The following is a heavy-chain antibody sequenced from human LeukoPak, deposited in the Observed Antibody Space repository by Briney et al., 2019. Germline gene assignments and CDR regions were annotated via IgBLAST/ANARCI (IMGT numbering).Heavy chain of an antibody. D-gene: IGHD6-19*01. V-gene: IGHV3-7*01. Sequence: GGSLRLSCAASGCAFSSYWMTWVRQAPGKGLEWVANIKPDGSGKTYVDSVKGRFTISRDNAKNSLYLQMRGLRVEDTAVYYCSSQPAVLDLDCWGQGTLVTVSS. CDR1: GCAFSSYW. CDR2: IKPDGSGK. J-gene: IGHJ4*02. CDR3: SSQPAVLDLDC.